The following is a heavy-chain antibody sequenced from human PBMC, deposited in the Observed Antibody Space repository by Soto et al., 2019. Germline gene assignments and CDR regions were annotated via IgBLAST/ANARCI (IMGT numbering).Heavy chain of an antibody. J-gene: IGHJ4*02. CDR2: ISSSSSYI. CDR3: ATGEYYYDSSGYYYC. D-gene: IGHD3-22*01. Sequence: GDALRLSCAASGFTFSSYSLNWVRQAPGKGLEWVSSISSSSSYIYYADSVKGRFTISRDNAKNSLYLQMNSLRAEDTAVYYCATGEYYYDSSGYYYCWGQGT. CDR1: GFTFSSYS. V-gene: IGHV3-21*01.